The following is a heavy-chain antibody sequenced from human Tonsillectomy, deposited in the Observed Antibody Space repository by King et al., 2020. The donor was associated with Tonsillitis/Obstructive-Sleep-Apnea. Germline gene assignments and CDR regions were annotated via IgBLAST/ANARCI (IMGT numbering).Heavy chain of an antibody. Sequence: VQLQQWGAGLLKPSETLSLTCAVFGGSFTGYYWSWIRQPPGKGLEWLGKINHSGSANYNSSLKSRVTISIDTSNNQFSLNLRSVTAADTAVYFCARMDPAWFDAFDIWGQGTMVTVSS. CDR1: GGSFTGYY. CDR3: ARMDPAWFDAFDI. J-gene: IGHJ3*02. V-gene: IGHV4-34*01. D-gene: IGHD3-10*01. CDR2: INHSGSA.